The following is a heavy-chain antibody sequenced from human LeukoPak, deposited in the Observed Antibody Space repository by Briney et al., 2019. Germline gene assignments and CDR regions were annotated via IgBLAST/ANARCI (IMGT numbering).Heavy chain of an antibody. CDR1: GFTFSSYS. Sequence: GGSLRLSCAASGFTFSSYSMNWVRQAPGKGLEWVSSISSSSYIYYADSVKGRFTISRDNAKNSLYLQMNSLRAEDTAVYYCARLGSYYDFDYWGQGTLVTVSS. D-gene: IGHD1-26*01. CDR2: ISSSSYI. J-gene: IGHJ4*02. V-gene: IGHV3-21*01. CDR3: ARLGSYYDFDY.